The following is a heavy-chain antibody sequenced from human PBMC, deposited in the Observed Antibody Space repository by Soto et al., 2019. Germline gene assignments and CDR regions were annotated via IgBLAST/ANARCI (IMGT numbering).Heavy chain of an antibody. CDR3: ARGPYDSSGYYYPFDY. CDR1: GGTFSSYA. CDR2: IIPIFGTA. D-gene: IGHD3-22*01. V-gene: IGHV1-69*13. J-gene: IGHJ4*02. Sequence: ASVKVSCKASGGTFSSYAISWVRQAPGQGLEWMGGIIPIFGTANYAQKFQGRVTITADESTSTAYMELSSLRAEDTAVYYCARGPYDSSGYYYPFDYWGQGTLVTVSS.